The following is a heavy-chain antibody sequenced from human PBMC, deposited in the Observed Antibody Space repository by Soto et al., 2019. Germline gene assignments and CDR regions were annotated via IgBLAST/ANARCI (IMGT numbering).Heavy chain of an antibody. CDR2: VHYNGNI. J-gene: IGHJ4*02. V-gene: IGHV4-34*01. CDR1: GGSFIGFY. Sequence: QVHLHQWSAGRLRPSETLSHSCSVSGGSFIGFYWTWIRQAPGKGLEWLGEVHYNGNINYNPSLGSRISISVDSSKTQSSLTLHSVTAADAATYFCARGHSTSGFDSWSQGSLVSVSS. CDR3: ARGHSTSGFDS. D-gene: IGHD6-6*01.